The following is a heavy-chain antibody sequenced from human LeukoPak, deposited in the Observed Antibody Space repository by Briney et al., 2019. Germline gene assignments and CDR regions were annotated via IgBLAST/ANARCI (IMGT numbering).Heavy chain of an antibody. V-gene: IGHV4-59*01. CDR1: GGSISSYY. CDR3: ARTQPGIAVAGTYDY. CDR2: IYYSGST. Sequence: SETLSLTCTVSGGSISSYYWSWIRQPPGKGLEWIGYIYYSGSTNYNPSLKSRVTISVDTSKNQFSLKLSSVTAADTTVYYCARTQPGIAVAGTYDYWGQGTLVTVSS. D-gene: IGHD6-19*01. J-gene: IGHJ4*02.